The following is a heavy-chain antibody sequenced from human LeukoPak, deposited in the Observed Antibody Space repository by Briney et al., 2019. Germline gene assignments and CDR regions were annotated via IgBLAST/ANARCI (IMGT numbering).Heavy chain of an antibody. D-gene: IGHD4-17*01. CDR2: ITWNSVTI. V-gene: IGHV3-9*01. Sequence: ITWNSVTILYADSVKGRFTISRDNAKKSLYLEMNSLRPDDTALYYCVKDPAYGGPVTFDIWGQGTMVAVSS. J-gene: IGHJ3*02. CDR3: VKDPAYGGPVTFDI.